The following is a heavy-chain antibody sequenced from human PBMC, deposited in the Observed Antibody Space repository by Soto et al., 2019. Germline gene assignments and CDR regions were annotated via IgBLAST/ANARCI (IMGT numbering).Heavy chain of an antibody. Sequence: VQLLESGGGLVQPGGSLRLSCAASGFTFSSYAMSWVRQAPGKGLEWVSAISGSGGNTYYADSVKGRFTISRDNSKNTLYLQMNSLRAEDTAVYYCAKDDYGDYPGNNWFDPWGQGTLVTVSS. V-gene: IGHV3-23*01. D-gene: IGHD4-17*01. J-gene: IGHJ5*02. CDR2: ISGSGGNT. CDR1: GFTFSSYA. CDR3: AKDDYGDYPGNNWFDP.